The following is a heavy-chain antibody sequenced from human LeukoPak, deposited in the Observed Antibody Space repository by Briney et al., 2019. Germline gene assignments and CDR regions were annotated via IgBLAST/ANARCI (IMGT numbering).Heavy chain of an antibody. CDR2: IYYSGST. V-gene: IGHV4-39*01. D-gene: IGHD3-22*01. CDR3: ARTLITTDYYYYGMDV. CDR1: GGSISSSSYY. J-gene: IGHJ6*02. Sequence: PSETLSLTCTVSGGSISSSSYYWGWIRQPPGKGLEWIGSIYYSGSTYYNPSLKSRVTISVDTSKNQFSLKLSSVTAADTAVYYCARTLITTDYYYYGMDVWGQGTTVTVSS.